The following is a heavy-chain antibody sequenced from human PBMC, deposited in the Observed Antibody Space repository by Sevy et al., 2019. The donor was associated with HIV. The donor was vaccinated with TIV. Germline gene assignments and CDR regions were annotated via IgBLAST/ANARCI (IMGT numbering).Heavy chain of an antibody. V-gene: IGHV3-74*01. J-gene: IGHJ4*02. CDR2: IKEDAGTT. Sequence: GGSLRLSCVASGFTFRNYWMHWVRQAPGKGLVWVSRIKEDAGTTSYADSVKGRFTISRDNAKNTLYLQMNSLRGEDTAVYYCTRQFCRGGTCYRNSFGSWGQGALVTVSS. CDR1: GFTFRNYW. D-gene: IGHD2-15*01. CDR3: TRQFCRGGTCYRNSFGS.